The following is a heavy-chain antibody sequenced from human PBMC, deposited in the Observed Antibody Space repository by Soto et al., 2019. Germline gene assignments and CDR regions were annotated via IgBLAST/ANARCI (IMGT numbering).Heavy chain of an antibody. CDR2: ISGSGGST. CDR3: AKPAMIGALSAYYYYGMDV. D-gene: IGHD3-22*01. V-gene: IGHV3-23*01. CDR1: GFTFSSYA. J-gene: IGHJ6*02. Sequence: GGSLRLSCAASGFTFSSYAMSWVRRAPGKGLEWVSAISGSGGSTYYADSVKGRFTISRDNSKNTLYLQMNSLRAEDTAVYYCAKPAMIGALSAYYYYGMDVWGQGTTVTVSS.